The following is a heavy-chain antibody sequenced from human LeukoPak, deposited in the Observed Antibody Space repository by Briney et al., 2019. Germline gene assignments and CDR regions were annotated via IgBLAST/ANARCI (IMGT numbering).Heavy chain of an antibody. CDR1: GASISDYY. CDR2: ISFYTGST. V-gene: IGHV4-59*01. Sequence: PSETLSLTCTVSGASISDYYWSWIRQAPGKGLEWIGYISFYTGSTDYSPSLKSRVTMSVDTSKSQFSLKLISVTSADTAVYYCARDNQQLGRFDPWGQGTLDTVSA. J-gene: IGHJ5*02. CDR3: ARDNQQLGRFDP. D-gene: IGHD5-24*01.